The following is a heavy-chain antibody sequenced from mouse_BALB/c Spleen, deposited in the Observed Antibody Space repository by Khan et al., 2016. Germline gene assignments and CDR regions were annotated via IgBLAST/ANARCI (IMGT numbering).Heavy chain of an antibody. V-gene: IGHV1-87*01. D-gene: IGHD2-4*01. CDR2: IYPGDGGT. J-gene: IGHJ2*01. Sequence: QVQLQQSGAELARPGASVKLSCKASGYTFTTYWMQWVKQRPGQGLEWIGTIYPGDGGTRYTQKFKGKATLTADKSSSTSYMQLSSLASEDSAVYYCARGNSDYDYVYWGQGTTLTVSA. CDR1: GYTFTTYW. CDR3: ARGNSDYDYVY.